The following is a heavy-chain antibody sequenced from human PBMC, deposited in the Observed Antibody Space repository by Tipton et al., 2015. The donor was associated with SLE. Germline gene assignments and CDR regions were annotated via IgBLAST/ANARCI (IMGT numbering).Heavy chain of an antibody. J-gene: IGHJ4*02. CDR1: GASISGNY. CDR3: ATLGYCSHEVCYTGIES. D-gene: IGHD2-8*01. V-gene: IGHV4-4*08. Sequence: TLSLTCTVSGASISGNYWSWIRQPPGKELEWVGFIHDDGTTNYNPSLERRLTISRDMSNNQFSLRLTSVTAADTAVYYCATLGYCSHEVCYTGIESWGQGTLVIVSS. CDR2: IHDDGTT.